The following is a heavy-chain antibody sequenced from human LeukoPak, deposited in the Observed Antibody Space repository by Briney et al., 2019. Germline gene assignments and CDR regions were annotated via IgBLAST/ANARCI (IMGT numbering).Heavy chain of an antibody. CDR1: GASFNSDDQY. V-gene: IGHV4-31*03. CDR2: IHPSGML. J-gene: IGHJ5*02. Sequence: PSQTLSLTCTVSGASFNSDDQYWNWIRQSPGKGLEWIGSIHPSGMLYNNPSLESRVTISVDTSKNQFSLKLSSVTAADTAVYYCARDRPGIAAPWGQGTLVTVSS. CDR3: ARDRPGIAAP. D-gene: IGHD6-13*01.